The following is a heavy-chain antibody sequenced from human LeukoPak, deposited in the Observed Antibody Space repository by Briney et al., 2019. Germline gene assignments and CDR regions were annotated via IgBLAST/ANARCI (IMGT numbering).Heavy chain of an antibody. J-gene: IGHJ6*03. V-gene: IGHV4-39*07. D-gene: IGHD6-19*01. Sequence: PSETLSLTCTVSGGSISSSSYYWGWIRQPPGKGLEWIGSIYYSGSTYYNPSLKSRVTISVDTSKNQFSLKLSSVTAADTAVYYCARGVAVAGTDYYYYMDVWGKGTTVTVSS. CDR2: IYYSGST. CDR3: ARGVAVAGTDYYYYMDV. CDR1: GGSISSSSYY.